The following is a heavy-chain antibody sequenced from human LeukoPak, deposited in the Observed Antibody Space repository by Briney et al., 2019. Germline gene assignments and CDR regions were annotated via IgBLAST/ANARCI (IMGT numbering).Heavy chain of an antibody. CDR2: ISTSSTYI. J-gene: IGHJ4*02. CDR3: AKGTYYYDSSGYAFDY. D-gene: IGHD3-22*01. CDR1: GFTFSDYS. Sequence: GGSLRLSCAVSGFTFSDYSMNWVRQAPGKGLEWVSSISTSSTYIYYAGSMKGRFTISRDDAKNSLYLQMNSLRAEDTAVYYCAKGTYYYDSSGYAFDYWGQGTLVTVSS. V-gene: IGHV3-21*01.